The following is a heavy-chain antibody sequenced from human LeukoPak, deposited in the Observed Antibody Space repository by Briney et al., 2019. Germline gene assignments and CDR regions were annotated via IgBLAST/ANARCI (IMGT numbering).Heavy chain of an antibody. CDR3: ARGRYSSSSVDY. CDR1: GYTFTNYG. V-gene: IGHV1-46*01. CDR2: INPSGGST. J-gene: IGHJ4*02. Sequence: GASVKVSCKASGYTFTNYGISWVRQAPGQGLEWMGIINPSGGSTSYAQKFQGRVTMTRDTSTSTVYMELSSLRSEDTAVYYCARGRYSSSSVDYWGQGTLVTVSS. D-gene: IGHD6-6*01.